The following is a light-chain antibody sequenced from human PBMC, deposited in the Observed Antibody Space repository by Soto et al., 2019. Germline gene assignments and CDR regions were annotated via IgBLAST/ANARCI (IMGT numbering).Light chain of an antibody. Sequence: IQLTQSPSSLSASIGDRGTITCRASQDIASYLAWYQQKPGNAPKLLIYAASTLHSGVPSRFSGSGSGTDFTLTISSLQPEDFVTYYCQQLNVNLLFGQGTKLEIK. CDR1: QDIASY. J-gene: IGKJ2*01. CDR2: AAS. CDR3: QQLNVNLL. V-gene: IGKV1-9*01.